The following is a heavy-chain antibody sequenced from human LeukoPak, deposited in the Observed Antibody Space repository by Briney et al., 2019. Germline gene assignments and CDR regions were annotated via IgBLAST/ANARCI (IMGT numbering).Heavy chain of an antibody. Sequence: PSETLSLTCAVYGGSFSGYFWSWIRQPPGKGLEWIGEINHSGSTNYNPSLKSRVTISVDTSKNQFSLKLSSVTAADTAVYYCATQQRTVCDILTGSWFDPWGQGTLVTVSS. CDR2: INHSGST. J-gene: IGHJ5*02. V-gene: IGHV4-34*01. D-gene: IGHD3-9*01. CDR3: ATQQRTVCDILTGSWFDP. CDR1: GGSFSGYF.